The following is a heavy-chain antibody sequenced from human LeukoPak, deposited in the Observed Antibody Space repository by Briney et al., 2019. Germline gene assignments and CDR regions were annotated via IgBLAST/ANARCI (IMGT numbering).Heavy chain of an antibody. CDR1: GGSISSGSYY. Sequence: SQTLSLTCTVSGGSISSGSYYWSWIRQPAGKGLEWIGRIYTSGSTNYNPSLKSRVTISVDTSKNQFSLKLSSVTAADTAVYYCASTQDDVGATPFDYWGQGTLVTVSS. CDR2: IYTSGST. V-gene: IGHV4-61*02. J-gene: IGHJ4*02. D-gene: IGHD1-26*01. CDR3: ASTQDDVGATPFDY.